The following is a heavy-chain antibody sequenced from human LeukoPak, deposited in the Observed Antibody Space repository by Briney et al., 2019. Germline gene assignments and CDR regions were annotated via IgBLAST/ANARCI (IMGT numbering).Heavy chain of an antibody. CDR1: GFTFSGYG. Sequence: GGSLRLSCAASGFTFSGYGMHWVRQAPGKGLEWVAFVRYDASNKYYADSVKGRFTVSRDNAKNSLYLQMNSLRAEDTAVYYCAELGITMIGGVWGKGTTVTISS. CDR3: AELGITMIGGV. J-gene: IGHJ6*04. CDR2: VRYDASNK. V-gene: IGHV3-30*02. D-gene: IGHD3-10*02.